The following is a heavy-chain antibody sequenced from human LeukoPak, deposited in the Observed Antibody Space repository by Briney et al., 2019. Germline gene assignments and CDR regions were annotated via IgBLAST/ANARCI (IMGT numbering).Heavy chain of an antibody. CDR3: ARLHSSGAVY. D-gene: IGHD6-19*01. Sequence: SETLSLTCAVYGGSFSGYYWSWIRQPPGKGLEWIGEINHSGSTNYNPSLKSRVTISVDTSKNQFSLKLSSVTAADTAVYYCARLHSSGAVYWGQGTLVTVSS. CDR1: GGSFSGYY. CDR2: INHSGST. J-gene: IGHJ4*02. V-gene: IGHV4-34*01.